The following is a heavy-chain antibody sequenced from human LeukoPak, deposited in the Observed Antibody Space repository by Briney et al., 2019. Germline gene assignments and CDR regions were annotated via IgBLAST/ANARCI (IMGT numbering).Heavy chain of an antibody. V-gene: IGHV4-34*01. Sequence: SETLSLTCAVYGGSFSGYYWSWIRQPPGKGLEWIGEINHSGSTNYNPSLKSRVTISVDTSKNQFSLKLSSVTAADTAVYYCARSWFDPWGQGTLVTVSS. CDR2: INHSGST. CDR1: GGSFSGYY. J-gene: IGHJ5*02. CDR3: ARSWFDP.